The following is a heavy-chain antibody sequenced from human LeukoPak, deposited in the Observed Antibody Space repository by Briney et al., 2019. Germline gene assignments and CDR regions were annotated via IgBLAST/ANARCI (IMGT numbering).Heavy chain of an antibody. CDR2: IYYSGST. CDR1: GGSISSYY. Sequence: SETLSLTCTVSGGSISSYYWSWIRQPPGKGLEWIGYIYYSGSTNYNPSLKSRVTISVDTSKNQFSLKLSSVTAADTAVHYCARLVGATGGSYYYYYYMDVWGEGTTVTVSS. D-gene: IGHD1-26*01. CDR3: ARLVGATGGSYYYYYYMDV. J-gene: IGHJ6*03. V-gene: IGHV4-59*01.